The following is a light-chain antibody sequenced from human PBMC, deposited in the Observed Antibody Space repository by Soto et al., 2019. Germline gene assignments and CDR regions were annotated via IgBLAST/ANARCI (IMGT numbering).Light chain of an antibody. CDR3: QQYGSSPQT. Sequence: EIVLTQSPATLSLSPGERATLSCRASQSFSSYLAWYQQKPGQTPRLLIYDASDRATGIPARFSGSGSGTDFTLTISSLEPEDVAVYYCQQYGSSPQTFGQGTKVEIK. CDR2: DAS. V-gene: IGKV3-11*01. J-gene: IGKJ1*01. CDR1: QSFSSY.